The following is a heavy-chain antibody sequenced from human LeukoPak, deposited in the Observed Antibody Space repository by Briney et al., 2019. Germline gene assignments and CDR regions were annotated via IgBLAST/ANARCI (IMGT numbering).Heavy chain of an antibody. CDR1: EFSFSSYW. CDR2: IKSDGSAT. Sequence: PGGSLRLSCAGSEFSFSSYWMHWVRQPPEKGLEWVFSIKSDGSATAYADSVKGRFSMSTDSARYTASLHMNSLRVEDTAMYYCAMDINGDLFHVWGQGTPVTVSS. J-gene: IGHJ4*02. D-gene: IGHD2-2*03. CDR3: AMDINGDLFHV. V-gene: IGHV3-74*01.